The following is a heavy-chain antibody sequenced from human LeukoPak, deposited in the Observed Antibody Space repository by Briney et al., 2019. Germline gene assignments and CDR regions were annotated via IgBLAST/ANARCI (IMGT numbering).Heavy chain of an antibody. D-gene: IGHD2-2*01. J-gene: IGHJ3*02. V-gene: IGHV1-2*06. CDR1: GYTFTDYY. CDR2: INPNSGGT. CDR3: ARDRPDIVVVPAANPTDAFDI. Sequence: ASVEVSCTASGYTFTDYYMHWVRQAPGQELEWMGRINPNSGGTNYAQMFTGSVTRTRDTSISRAYMQLRRLTSDDTAVYYCARDRPDIVVVPAANPTDAFDIWGQGTMVTVSS.